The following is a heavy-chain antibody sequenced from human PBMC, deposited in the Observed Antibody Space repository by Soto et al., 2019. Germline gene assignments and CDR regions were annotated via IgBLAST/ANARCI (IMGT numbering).Heavy chain of an antibody. CDR3: ARDQEPSTLYYDYYYRVV. Sequence: QVQLVQSGAEVKKPGASVTVSCTASGYTFTSYYIHWVRQAPGQGLEWMGIINPSGGSTSYAQKFQGRGTMTRDKSSSTGYMEVSGLRSEDTAVYYCARDQEPSTLYYDYYYRVVWRKGTTVTVSS. J-gene: IGHJ6*03. V-gene: IGHV1-46*03. CDR2: INPSGGST. CDR1: GYTFTSYY.